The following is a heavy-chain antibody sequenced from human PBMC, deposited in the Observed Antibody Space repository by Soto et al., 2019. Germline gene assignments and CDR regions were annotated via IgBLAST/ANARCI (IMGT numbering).Heavy chain of an antibody. CDR1: GYTFTSYA. CDR3: ARDLFLSRSYYDSSGHFDY. D-gene: IGHD3-22*01. CDR2: INAGNGNT. V-gene: IGHV1-3*01. J-gene: IGHJ4*02. Sequence: GASVKVSCKASGYTFTSYAMHWVRQAPGQRLEWMGWINAGNGNTKYSQKFQGRVTITRDTSASTAYMELSSLRSEDTAVYYCARDLFLSRSYYDSSGHFDYWGQGTLVTVSS.